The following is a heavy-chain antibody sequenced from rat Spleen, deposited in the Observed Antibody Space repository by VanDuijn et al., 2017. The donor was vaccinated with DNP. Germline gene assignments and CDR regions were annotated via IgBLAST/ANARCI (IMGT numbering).Heavy chain of an antibody. CDR3: TTEGTTEGPPYWYFDF. V-gene: IGHV5-20*01. CDR2: ISYDGSST. J-gene: IGHJ1*01. CDR1: GFTFSSFA. D-gene: IGHD1-11*01. Sequence: EVQLVESGGGLVQPGRSMKLSCAASGFTFSSFAMAWVRQAPTKGLEWVASISYDGSSTYYRDSVKGRFTISRDNAKSTLYLQMDSLRSEDTATYYCTTEGTTEGPPYWYFDFWGPGTMVTVSS.